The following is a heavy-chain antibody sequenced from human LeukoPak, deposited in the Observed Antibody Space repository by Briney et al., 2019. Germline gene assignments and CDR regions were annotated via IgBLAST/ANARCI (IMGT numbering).Heavy chain of an antibody. J-gene: IGHJ4*02. CDR2: VSFDGTNK. CDR3: ARGGPLQSLDY. Sequence: GGSLRLSCAASGFTFSGYAMHWVRQAPGKGLEYMAGVSFDGTNKYYADSVKGRFTISRDNSRNTLYLQINSLRTADTALYYCARGGPLQSLDYWGQGTLVTVSS. D-gene: IGHD4-11*01. V-gene: IGHV3-30*04. CDR1: GFTFSGYA.